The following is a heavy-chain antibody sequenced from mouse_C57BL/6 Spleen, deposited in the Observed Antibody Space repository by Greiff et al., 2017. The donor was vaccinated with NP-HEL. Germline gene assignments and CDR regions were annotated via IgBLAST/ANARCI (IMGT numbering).Heavy chain of an antibody. CDR3: AVNYYGSSHYAMDY. V-gene: IGHV1-59*01. Sequence: QVQLQQPGAELVRPGTSVKLSCKASGYTFTSYWMHWVKQRPGQGLEWIGVIDPSDSYTNYNQKFKGKATLTVDTSSSTAYMQLSSLTSEDSAVYYCAVNYYGSSHYAMDYWGQGTSVTVSS. D-gene: IGHD1-1*01. J-gene: IGHJ4*01. CDR2: IDPSDSYT. CDR1: GYTFTSYW.